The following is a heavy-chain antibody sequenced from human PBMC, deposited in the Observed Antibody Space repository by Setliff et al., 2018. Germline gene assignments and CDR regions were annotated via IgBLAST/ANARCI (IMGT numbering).Heavy chain of an antibody. V-gene: IGHV1-8*02. Sequence: ASVKVSCKASGYTFTSYDINWVRQATGQGLEWMGWMNPNSGNTGYAQKFQGRVTMTRNTSISTAYMDLSSLRFEDTAVYYCARVLFHCSSTSCYLDAFDIWGQGTMVTVSS. J-gene: IGHJ3*02. D-gene: IGHD2-2*01. CDR1: GYTFTSYD. CDR2: MNPNSGNT. CDR3: ARVLFHCSSTSCYLDAFDI.